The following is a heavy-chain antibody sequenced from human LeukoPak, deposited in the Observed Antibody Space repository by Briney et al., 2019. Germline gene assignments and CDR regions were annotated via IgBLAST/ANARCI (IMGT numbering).Heavy chain of an antibody. CDR3: ARANSSGYYYLYAFDL. D-gene: IGHD3-22*01. Sequence: DSVKGRFTISRDNAKDSLNLQMNSVRAEDTAVYYCARANSSGYYYLYAFDLWGQGTIVTVSS. V-gene: IGHV3-7*01. J-gene: IGHJ3*01.